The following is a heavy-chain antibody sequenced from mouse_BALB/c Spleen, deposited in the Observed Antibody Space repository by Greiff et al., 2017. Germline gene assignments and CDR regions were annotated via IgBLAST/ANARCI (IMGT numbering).Heavy chain of an antibody. J-gene: IGHJ4*01. D-gene: IGHD1-1*01. V-gene: IGHV5-17*02. CDR1: GFTFSSFG. CDR2: ISSGSSTI. Sequence: EVQRVESGGGLVQPGGSRKLSCAASGFTFSSFGMHWVRQAPEKGLEWVAYISSGSSTIYYADTVKGLFTISRDNPKNTLFLQLTSLRSEDTAMYNCARSGLYITTATRGAMDYWGQGTSVTVSS. CDR3: ARSGLYITTATRGAMDY.